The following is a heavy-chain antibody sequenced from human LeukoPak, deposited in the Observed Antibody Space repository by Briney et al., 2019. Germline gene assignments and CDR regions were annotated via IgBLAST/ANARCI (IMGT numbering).Heavy chain of an antibody. D-gene: IGHD3-3*01. J-gene: IGHJ4*02. CDR3: TNQLRFLEWLPGD. CDR2: SIPIFGTA. V-gene: IGHV1-69*05. CDR1: VGTFSSYA. Sequence: ASVKISCKASVGTFSSYAISSVRQGPGQGLECMGGSIPIFGTANYAQKVQGIVTITTDKSTSTAYMELSSLRSEDTAVYCCTNQLRFLEWLPGDWGQGTVVTVSS.